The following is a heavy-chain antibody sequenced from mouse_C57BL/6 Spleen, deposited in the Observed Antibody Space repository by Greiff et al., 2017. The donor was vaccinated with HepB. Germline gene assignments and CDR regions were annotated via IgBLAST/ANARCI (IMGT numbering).Heavy chain of an antibody. J-gene: IGHJ3*01. Sequence: EVRLVESGGGLVKPGGSLKLSCAASGFTFSDYGMHWVRQAPEKGLEWVAYISSGSSTIYYADTVKGRFTISRDNAKNTLFLQMTSLRSEDTAMYYCARPSNYVRAWFAYWDQGTLVTVSA. CDR3: ARPSNYVRAWFAY. CDR2: ISSGSSTI. D-gene: IGHD2-5*01. V-gene: IGHV5-17*01. CDR1: GFTFSDYG.